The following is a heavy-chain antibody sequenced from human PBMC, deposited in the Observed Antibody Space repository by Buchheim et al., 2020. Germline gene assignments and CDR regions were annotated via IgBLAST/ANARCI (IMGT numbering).Heavy chain of an antibody. Sequence: QVQLVQSGAEVKKPGSSVKVSCKASGGTFSSYAISWVRQAPGQGLEWMGGIIPIFGTANYAQQFQGRVTITADKSTRTAYMELSSLRSEDTAVYYCARDHGRLERLYGGTPYGMDVWGQGTT. D-gene: IGHD1-1*01. CDR2: IIPIFGTA. J-gene: IGHJ6*02. CDR1: GGTFSSYA. V-gene: IGHV1-69*06. CDR3: ARDHGRLERLYGGTPYGMDV.